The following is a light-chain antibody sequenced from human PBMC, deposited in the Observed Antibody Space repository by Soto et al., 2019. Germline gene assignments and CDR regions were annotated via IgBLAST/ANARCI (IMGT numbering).Light chain of an antibody. CDR2: DAS. Sequence: TQTRATLSLTPGERDTLSCRAGQSVSSYLAWYQQKPGQAPRVLIYDASNRATGIPARFSGSGSGTDFTLTICCLEPDDFAGYNCHQCNTCPQTFG. J-gene: IGKJ1*01. CDR1: QSVSSY. V-gene: IGKV3-11*01. CDR3: HQCNTCPQT.